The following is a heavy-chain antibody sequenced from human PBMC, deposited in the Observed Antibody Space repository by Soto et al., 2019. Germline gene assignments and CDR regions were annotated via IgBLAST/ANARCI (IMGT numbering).Heavy chain of an antibody. Sequence: GGSLRLSCAASGFTFSSYAMHWVRQAPGKGLEWVAVISYDGSNKYYADSVKGRFTISRDNSKNTLYLQMNSLRAEDTAVYYCASQKYDSSNYYFDYWGQGTLVTVSS. D-gene: IGHD3-22*01. CDR3: ASQKYDSSNYYFDY. V-gene: IGHV3-30-3*01. CDR1: GFTFSSYA. J-gene: IGHJ4*02. CDR2: ISYDGSNK.